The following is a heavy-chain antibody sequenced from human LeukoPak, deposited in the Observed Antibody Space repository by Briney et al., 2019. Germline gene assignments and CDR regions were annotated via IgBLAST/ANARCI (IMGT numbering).Heavy chain of an antibody. V-gene: IGHV4-39*01. D-gene: IGHD3-16*01. CDR3: ARQLGAYSYPFDI. CDR1: GGSISRSSYY. Sequence: SETLSLTCTVSGGSISRSSYYWAWIRQPPGKGLEWIGSIYYSGSTLYNPSLTSRVTISVDTSKNQFSLRLNSVTAADTAVYYCARQLGAYSYPFDIWGQGTKVTVSS. CDR2: IYYSGST. J-gene: IGHJ3*02.